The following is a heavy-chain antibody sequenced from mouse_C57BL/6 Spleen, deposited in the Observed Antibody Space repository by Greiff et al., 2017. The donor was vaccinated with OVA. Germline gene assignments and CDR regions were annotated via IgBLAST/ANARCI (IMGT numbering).Heavy chain of an antibody. CDR2: IYPRSGNT. J-gene: IGHJ2*01. CDR1: GYTFTSYG. D-gene: IGHD4-1*01. V-gene: IGHV1-81*01. Sequence: VKLMESGAELARPGASVKLSCKASGYTFTSYGISWVKQRTGQGLEWIGEIYPRSGNTYYNEKFKGKATLTADKSSSTAYMELRSLTSEDSAVYFCASLTGPYYFDYWGQGTTLTVSS. CDR3: ASLTGPYYFDY.